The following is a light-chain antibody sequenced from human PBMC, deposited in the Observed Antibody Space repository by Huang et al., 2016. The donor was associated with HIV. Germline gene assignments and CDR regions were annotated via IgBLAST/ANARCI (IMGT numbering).Light chain of an antibody. J-gene: IGKJ1*01. CDR3: QQRKNRTPTT. CDR2: EAS. V-gene: IGKV3-11*01. Sequence: EIILTQSPATLPLSPGERATLSCRASQSVGSYLDWYQQQPGQAPRLLIYEASHRATGIPARFTGGGSGTDFTLTIRGLEPDDFAVYFCQQRKNRTPTTFGQGTKV. CDR1: QSVGSY.